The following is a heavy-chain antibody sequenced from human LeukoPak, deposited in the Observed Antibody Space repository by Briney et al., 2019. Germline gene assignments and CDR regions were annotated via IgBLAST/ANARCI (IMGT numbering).Heavy chain of an antibody. J-gene: IGHJ4*02. Sequence: GGSLRLSCAASGFTFSSYAMRWVRQAPGKGLEWVAVISYDGSNKYYADSVKGRYTISRDNSKNTLYLQMNSLRAEDTAVYYRAAQHIVVVPAAFDYWGQGTLVTVSS. CDR3: AAQHIVVVPAAFDY. D-gene: IGHD2-2*01. CDR2: ISYDGSNK. V-gene: IGHV3-30-3*01. CDR1: GFTFSSYA.